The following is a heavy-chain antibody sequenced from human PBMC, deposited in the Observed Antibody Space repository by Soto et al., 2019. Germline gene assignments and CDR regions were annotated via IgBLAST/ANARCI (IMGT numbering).Heavy chain of an antibody. CDR1: GYTFTSYA. Sequence: QVQLVQSGAEVKKPGASVKVSCKASGYTFTSYAMHWVRQAPGQRLEWMGWINAGNGNTKYSQKFQGRVTITRDTSASTAYMELSSLRSEDTAVYYCARGVPEYYDSSGYVDYWGQGTLVTVSS. V-gene: IGHV1-3*01. D-gene: IGHD3-22*01. CDR2: INAGNGNT. J-gene: IGHJ4*02. CDR3: ARGVPEYYDSSGYVDY.